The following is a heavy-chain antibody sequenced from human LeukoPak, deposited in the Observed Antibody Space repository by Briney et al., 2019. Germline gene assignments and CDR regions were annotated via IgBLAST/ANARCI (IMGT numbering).Heavy chain of an antibody. CDR2: IYYSGST. CDR3: ARHGALCTGGSCTRFDP. Sequence: GSLTLSCTASGFTFSNAWMDWVRQAPGKGLEWIGTIYYSGSTYYNSSLKSGGTISVDTSKNHLSLKVTSVTATDTAMYYCARHGALCTGGSCTRFDPWGQGTLVTVSS. V-gene: IGHV4-39*01. CDR1: GFTFSNAW. D-gene: IGHD2-15*01. J-gene: IGHJ5*02.